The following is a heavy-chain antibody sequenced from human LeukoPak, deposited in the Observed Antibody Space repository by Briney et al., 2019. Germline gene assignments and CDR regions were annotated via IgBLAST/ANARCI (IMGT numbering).Heavy chain of an antibody. V-gene: IGHV3-23*01. CDR2: ISGSGGST. J-gene: IGHJ1*01. CDR3: ARGSHYYDSSGYYYFQH. D-gene: IGHD3-22*01. Sequence: GGSLRLSCAASGFTFSSYAMSWVRQAPGKGLEWVSAISGSGGSTYYADSVKGRFTISRDNSKNTLYLQMNSLRAEDTAVYYCARGSHYYDSSGYYYFQHWGQGTLVTVSS. CDR1: GFTFSSYA.